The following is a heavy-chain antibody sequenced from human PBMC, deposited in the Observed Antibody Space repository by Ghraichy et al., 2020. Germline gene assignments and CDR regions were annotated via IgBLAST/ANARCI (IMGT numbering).Heavy chain of an antibody. Sequence: ETLSLTCAVSGYSIRSGYYWGWIRQPPGKGLEWIGSIYHSGSTYYNPSLKSQITISVDTSKNQFSLKLSSVTAADTAVYYCARQLSSSSYFDYWGQGTLVAVSS. CDR1: GYSIRSGYY. D-gene: IGHD6-6*01. CDR3: ARQLSSSSYFDY. CDR2: IYHSGST. V-gene: IGHV4-38-2*01. J-gene: IGHJ4*02.